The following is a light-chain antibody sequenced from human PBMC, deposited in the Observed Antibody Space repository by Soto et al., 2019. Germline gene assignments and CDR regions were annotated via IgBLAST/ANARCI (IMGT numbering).Light chain of an antibody. Sequence: EIVMTQSPDSLALSLGEMASINCKSSQNFFYSSNNKNYLAWYQQKTGQPPKXLISWASTREFGVPDRLIGSGSGTSLAITISSMQAEDVAVYYCQQYYRPTLTFGGGTKVDIK. J-gene: IGKJ4*01. CDR3: QQYYRPTLT. V-gene: IGKV4-1*01. CDR1: QNFFYSSNNKNY. CDR2: WAS.